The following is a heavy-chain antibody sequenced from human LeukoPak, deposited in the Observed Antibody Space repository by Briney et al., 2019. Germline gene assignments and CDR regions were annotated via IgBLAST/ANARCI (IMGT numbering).Heavy chain of an antibody. CDR3: ANLEGIAVAGTHYFDY. D-gene: IGHD6-19*01. V-gene: IGHV3-7*03. J-gene: IGHJ4*02. Sequence: GGSLRLSCAASGFTFSSYWMSWVRQAPGKGLEWVANIKQDGSEKYYVDSVKGRFTISRDNAKNSLYLQMNSLRAEDTAVYYCANLEGIAVAGTHYFDYWGQGTLVTVSS. CDR1: GFTFSSYW. CDR2: IKQDGSEK.